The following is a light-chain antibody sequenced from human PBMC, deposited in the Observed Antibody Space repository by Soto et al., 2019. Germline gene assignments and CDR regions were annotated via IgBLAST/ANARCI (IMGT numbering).Light chain of an antibody. CDR1: SSNIGNNY. Sequence: QSVLTQPPSVSAAPGQKVTISCSGSSSNIGNNYVSWYQQLPGTAPKLLIYDNNKRPSGIPDRFSGSKSGTSATLGITGVQGGDEADYYCETWDSSLTVVFGGGTQLTLL. V-gene: IGLV1-51*01. CDR2: DNN. J-gene: IGLJ7*01. CDR3: ETWDSSLTVV.